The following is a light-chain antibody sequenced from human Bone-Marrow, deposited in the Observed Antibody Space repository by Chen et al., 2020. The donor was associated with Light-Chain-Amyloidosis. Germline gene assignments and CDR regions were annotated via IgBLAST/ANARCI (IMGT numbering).Light chain of an antibody. CDR2: NTR. CDR1: TPNIGDNT. V-gene: IGLV1-44*01. CDR3: AAWDDSLNGFYV. Sequence: QTVLTQPPSPAGTPGQMITISCSGSTPNIGDNTVNWYQHLPGPAPKGFIFNTRQRSSGVPDRFSGSTSGTSASLVISGLQSADEGDYYCAAWDDSLNGFYVFGTGTTVTVL. J-gene: IGLJ1*01.